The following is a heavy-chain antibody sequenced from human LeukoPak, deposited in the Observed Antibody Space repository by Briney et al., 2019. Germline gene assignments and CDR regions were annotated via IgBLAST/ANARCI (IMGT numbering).Heavy chain of an antibody. CDR2: IYYSGST. CDR3: ARGTVVRYLDWSNMPRSGNFDY. D-gene: IGHD3-9*01. V-gene: IGHV4-31*03. CDR1: GGSISSGAYY. J-gene: IGHJ4*02. Sequence: PSQTLSLTCTVSGGSISSGAYYWSWIRQHPGTGLEWIGNIYYSGSTYYNPSLKSRVTISEDTSKNQFSLKLSSVTAADTAVYYCARGTVVRYLDWSNMPRSGNFDYWGQGTLVTVSS.